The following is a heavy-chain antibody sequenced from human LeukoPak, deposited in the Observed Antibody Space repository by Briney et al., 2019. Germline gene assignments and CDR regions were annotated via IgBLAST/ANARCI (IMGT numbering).Heavy chain of an antibody. D-gene: IGHD5-12*01. CDR2: IYYSGST. CDR3: ARPGGYSGYDVDY. Sequence: TFSTYWMSWVRQAPGKGLEWIGSIYYSGSTYYNPSLKSRVTISVDTSKNQFSLKLSSVTAADTAVYYCARPGGYSGYDVDYWGQGTLVNVSS. J-gene: IGHJ4*02. CDR1: TFSTYW. V-gene: IGHV4-39*01.